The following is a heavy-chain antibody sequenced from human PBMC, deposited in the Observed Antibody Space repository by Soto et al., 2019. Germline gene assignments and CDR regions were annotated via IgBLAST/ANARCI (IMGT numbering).Heavy chain of an antibody. CDR2: ISGGGGST. V-gene: IGHV3-23*01. J-gene: IGHJ4*02. Sequence: GGSLRLSCAASGFTFSSYAMSWARQAPGKGLEWVSAISGGGGSTYYADSVKGRFTISRDNSKNTLYLQMNSLRAEDTAVYYCAKDLGDYYGSSGYYPASSFDYWGQGTLVTVSS. CDR1: GFTFSSYA. CDR3: AKDLGDYYGSSGYYPASSFDY. D-gene: IGHD3-22*01.